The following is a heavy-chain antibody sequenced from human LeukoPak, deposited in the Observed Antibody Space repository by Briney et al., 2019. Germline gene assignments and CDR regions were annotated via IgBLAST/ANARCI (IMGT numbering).Heavy chain of an antibody. J-gene: IGHJ6*02. CDR2: IHYSGGT. D-gene: IGHD5-12*01. V-gene: IGHV4-59*08. Sequence: PSETLSLTCTVSGGSISSNDWNWIRQPPGKGLEWTGYIHYSGGTNYNPSVKSRVIISVDTSKTQFSLKLRSVTAADRAVYYCARRGYDGLAMDVWGQGTKVTVSS. CDR3: ARRGYDGLAMDV. CDR1: GGSISSND.